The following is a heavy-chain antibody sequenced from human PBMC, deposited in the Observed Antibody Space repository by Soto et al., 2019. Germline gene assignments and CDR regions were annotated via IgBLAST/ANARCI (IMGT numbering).Heavy chain of an antibody. Sequence: PSETLSLTCTVSGASISGFYWSWIRKSAGKGLEWIGRIYATGTTDYNPSLKSRVMMSVDTSKKQFSLKLRSVTAADTAVYYCVRDGTRTLRDWFDPWGQGISVTVSS. CDR2: IYATGTT. CDR1: GASISGFY. D-gene: IGHD1-1*01. V-gene: IGHV4-4*07. J-gene: IGHJ5*02. CDR3: VRDGTRTLRDWFDP.